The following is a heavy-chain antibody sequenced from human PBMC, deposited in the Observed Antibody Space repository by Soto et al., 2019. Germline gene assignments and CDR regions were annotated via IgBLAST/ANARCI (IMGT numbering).Heavy chain of an antibody. J-gene: IGHJ3*02. Sequence: QVQLVQSGAEVKKPGASVKVSCKASGYTFTSYGLSWVRQAPGQGLEWLGWISTNNGNTNYAQKVQGRVAMTTDTSTSTVYMERRSLRSDDTAVYYCARDAAIFGLAITGGAFDIWGQGTMVSVSS. CDR3: ARDAAIFGLAITGGAFDI. CDR2: ISTNNGNT. D-gene: IGHD3-3*01. V-gene: IGHV1-18*01. CDR1: GYTFTSYG.